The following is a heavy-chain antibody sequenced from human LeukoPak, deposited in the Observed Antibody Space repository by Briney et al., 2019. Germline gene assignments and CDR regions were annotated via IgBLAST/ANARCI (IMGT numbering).Heavy chain of an antibody. CDR3: AKAPYYYGSREYWFDP. V-gene: IGHV3-23*01. D-gene: IGHD3-10*01. CDR1: GFTFNTYA. CDR2: ISTGSST. J-gene: IGHJ5*02. Sequence: PGGSLRLSCAASGFTFNTYAMSWVRQAPGKGLEWVSSISTGSSTYYADSVKGRFTISRDASKNTLYLQINSLRAEDTAVYYCAKAPYYYGSREYWFDPWGQGTLVTVSS.